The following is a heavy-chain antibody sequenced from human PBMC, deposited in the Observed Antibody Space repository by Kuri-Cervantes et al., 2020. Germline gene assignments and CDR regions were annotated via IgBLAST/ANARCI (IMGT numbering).Heavy chain of an antibody. D-gene: IGHD3-10*01. Sequence: GSLRLSCTVSGGSISSSSYYWGWIRQPPGKGLEWIGSIYYSGSTYFNPSLKSRVTISVDTSKNQFSLKLTSVTTADTAVYYCARVVGSGSYYTPYWGQGTLVTVSS. CDR3: ARVVGSGSYYTPY. CDR1: GGSISSSSYY. V-gene: IGHV4-39*07. CDR2: IYYSGST. J-gene: IGHJ4*02.